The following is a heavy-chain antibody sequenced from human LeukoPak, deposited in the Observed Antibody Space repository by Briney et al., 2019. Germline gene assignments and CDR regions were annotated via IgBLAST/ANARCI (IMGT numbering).Heavy chain of an antibody. CDR1: GYTFTGYY. V-gene: IGHV1-2*02. Sequence: ASVKVSCKASGYTFTGYYMHWVRQAPGQGLEWMGWINPNSGGTNYAQKFQGRVTMTRDTSISTAYMELSRLRSDDTAVYYCASYGYSSSWNNRFDPWGQGTLVTVSS. J-gene: IGHJ5*02. CDR2: INPNSGGT. D-gene: IGHD6-13*01. CDR3: ASYGYSSSWNNRFDP.